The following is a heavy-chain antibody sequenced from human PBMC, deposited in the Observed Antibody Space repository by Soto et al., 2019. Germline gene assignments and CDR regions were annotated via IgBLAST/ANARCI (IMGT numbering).Heavy chain of an antibody. D-gene: IGHD3-10*01. V-gene: IGHV3-23*01. CDR3: ARGFSAGXGSPPDY. CDR1: GFTFNXX. J-gene: IGHJ4*02. CDR2: LNGSGGST. Sequence: LRXSCAASGFTFNXXXXXVRQAPGXXXXWVSGLNGSGGSTSSADSVKGRFAISGDXXXXXXYLQMNSLRDGDTAVYYCARGFSAGXGSPPDYWGQGTLVTVSS.